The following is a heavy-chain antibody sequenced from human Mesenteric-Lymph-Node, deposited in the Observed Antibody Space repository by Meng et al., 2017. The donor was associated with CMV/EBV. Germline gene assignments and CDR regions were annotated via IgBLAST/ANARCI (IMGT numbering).Heavy chain of an antibody. CDR1: GFTFSSYW. CDR3: ARGGVVPAAI. Sequence: GGSLRLSCAASGFTFSSYWMHWVRQAPGKGLGWVSRINSDGSSTSYADSVKGRFNNSRDNAKNTLYLQMNSLRAEDTAVYYCARGGVVPAAIWGQGTLVTVSS. V-gene: IGHV3-74*01. CDR2: INSDGSST. D-gene: IGHD2-2*01. J-gene: IGHJ4*02.